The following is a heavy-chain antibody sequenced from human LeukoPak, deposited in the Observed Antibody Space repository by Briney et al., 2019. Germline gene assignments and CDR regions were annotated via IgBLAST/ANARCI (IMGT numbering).Heavy chain of an antibody. V-gene: IGHV3-21*01. CDR1: GFTFSSYS. D-gene: IGHD5-12*01. CDR2: ISSSSSYI. J-gene: IGHJ5*02. Sequence: PGGSLRLSCAASGFTFSSYSMNWVRQAPGKGLEWVSSISSSSSYIYYADSVKGRFTISRDNAKNPLYLQMNSLRAEDTAVYYCARDLYSSNWFDPWGQGTLVTVSS. CDR3: ARDLYSSNWFDP.